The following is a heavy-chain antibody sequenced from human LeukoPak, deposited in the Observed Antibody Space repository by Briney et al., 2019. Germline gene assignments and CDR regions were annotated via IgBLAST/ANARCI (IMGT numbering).Heavy chain of an antibody. CDR3: ARDVGARLLGLFF. V-gene: IGHV3-30*01. D-gene: IGHD1-26*01. J-gene: IGHJ4*02. CDR1: GFTFSSYA. CDR2: ISYDGSNK. Sequence: PGGSLRLSCAASGFTFSSYAMHWVRQAPGKGLEWVAVISYDGSNKYYADSVKGRFTISRDNSKNTLYLQMNSLRAEDTAVYYCARDVGARLLGLFFWGQGTLVTVSS.